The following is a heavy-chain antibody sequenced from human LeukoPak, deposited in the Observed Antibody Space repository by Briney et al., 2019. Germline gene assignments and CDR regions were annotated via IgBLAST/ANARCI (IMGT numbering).Heavy chain of an antibody. V-gene: IGHV3-21*01. Sequence: PGGSLRLSCAASGFTFSSYWMSWVRQAPGKGLEWVSSISSSSSSYIYYADSVKGRFTISRDNAKNSLYLQMNSLRAENTAVYYCARGSGYSYGYEFDYWGQGTLVTVSS. CDR2: ISSSSSSYI. J-gene: IGHJ4*02. D-gene: IGHD5-18*01. CDR1: GFTFSSYW. CDR3: ARGSGYSYGYEFDY.